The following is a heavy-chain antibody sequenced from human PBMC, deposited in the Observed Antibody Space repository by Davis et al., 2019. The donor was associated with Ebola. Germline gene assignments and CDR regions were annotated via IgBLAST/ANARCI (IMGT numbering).Heavy chain of an antibody. CDR1: GASFSLYS. CDR2: ISSNSVYT. CDR3: TTGGWGFGMDV. V-gene: IGHV3-21*01. J-gene: IGHJ6*02. Sequence: GGSLRLSCVASGASFSLYSMNWVRQAPGKGLEWVSSISSNSVYTHYADSVKGRFTISRDNAKNSLFLQLTSLRGDDSAVYYYTTGGWGFGMDVWGQGTTVTVAS. D-gene: IGHD6-19*01.